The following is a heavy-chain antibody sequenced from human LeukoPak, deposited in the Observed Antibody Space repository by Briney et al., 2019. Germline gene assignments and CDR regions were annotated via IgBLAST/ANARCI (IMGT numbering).Heavy chain of an antibody. Sequence: GGSLRLSCAASGFTFSSYAMHWVRQAPGKGLEWVAVISYDGSNKYYADSVKGRFTISRDNSKNTLYLQMNSLRGEDTALYFCAKDISGNNDYYYMDVWGKGTTVIISS. J-gene: IGHJ6*03. CDR3: AKDISGNNDYYYMDV. D-gene: IGHD1/OR15-1a*01. CDR1: GFTFSSYA. V-gene: IGHV3-30*04. CDR2: ISYDGSNK.